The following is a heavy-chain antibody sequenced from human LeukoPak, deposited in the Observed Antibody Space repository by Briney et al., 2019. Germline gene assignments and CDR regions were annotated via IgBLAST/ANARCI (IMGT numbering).Heavy chain of an antibody. CDR2: IYSGGST. Sequence: GGSLRLSCAASGFTVSSNYMSWVRQAPGKGLEWVSVIYSGGSTYYADSVKGRFTISRDNSKNTLYLQMNSLRAEDTAVYYCARDKDLLWSWDYWGQGTLVTVSS. CDR3: ARDKDLLWSWDY. CDR1: GFTVSSNY. V-gene: IGHV3-53*01. J-gene: IGHJ4*02. D-gene: IGHD3-10*01.